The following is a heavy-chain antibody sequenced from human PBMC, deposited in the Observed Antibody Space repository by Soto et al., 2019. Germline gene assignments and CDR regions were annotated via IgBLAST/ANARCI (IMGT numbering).Heavy chain of an antibody. Sequence: SQTLSHPHTVSGGPLSNDQWGWIRQPPGKGLEWIGYIYYSGSTNYNPSLKSRVTISVDTSKNQFSLKLSSVTAADSAVYYCARVWGGAFAIWGQGTMVTVS. J-gene: IGHJ3*02. CDR2: IYYSGST. CDR3: ARVWGGAFAI. V-gene: IGHV4-59*01. CDR1: GGPLSNDQ. D-gene: IGHD3-10*01.